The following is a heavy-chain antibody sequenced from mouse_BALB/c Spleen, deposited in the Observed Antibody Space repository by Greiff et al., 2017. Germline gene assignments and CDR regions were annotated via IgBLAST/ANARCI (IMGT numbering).Heavy chain of an antibody. V-gene: IGHV3-6*02. D-gene: IGHD1-1*01. CDR1: GYPITSGYY. J-gene: IGHJ1*01. CDR3: ARAYGSSFYWYFDV. Sequence: EVQLQQSGPGLVKPSQSLSLTCSVTGYPITSGYYWNWIRQFPGNKLEWMGYISYDGSNNYNPSLKNRISITRDTSKNQFFLKLNSVTTEDTATYYCARAYGSSFYWYFDVWGAGTTVTVSS. CDR2: ISYDGSN.